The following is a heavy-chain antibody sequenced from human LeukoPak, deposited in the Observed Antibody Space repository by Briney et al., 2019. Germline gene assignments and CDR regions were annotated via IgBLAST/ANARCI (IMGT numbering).Heavy chain of an antibody. CDR3: ARENYYDSSGYPGAFDI. J-gene: IGHJ3*02. Sequence: PGGSLRLSCAASGFTFSSYWMHWVRQAPGKGLVWVSRTNSDGSGTSYADSVKGRFTISRDNAKNTLYLQMNSLRAEDTAVYYCARENYYDSSGYPGAFDIWGQGTMVTVSS. V-gene: IGHV3-74*01. CDR2: TNSDGSGT. D-gene: IGHD3-22*01. CDR1: GFTFSSYW.